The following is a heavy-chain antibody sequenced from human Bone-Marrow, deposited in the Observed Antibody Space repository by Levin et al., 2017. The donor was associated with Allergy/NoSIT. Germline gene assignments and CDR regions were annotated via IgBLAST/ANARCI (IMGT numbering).Heavy chain of an antibody. CDR3: ARLPSATTYFDS. V-gene: IGHV4-39*01. D-gene: IGHD1-1*01. CDR1: SGSIHTSSYF. J-gene: IGHJ4*02. Sequence: PSETLSLTCVVSSGSIHTSSYFWGWVRQPPGTGLEWIGTIYHSGTTYYNPSLKSRVTMSVDTSKNQLSLDLSSVTAADTAVYYCARLPSATTYFDSWGQGVLVIVS. CDR2: IYHSGTT.